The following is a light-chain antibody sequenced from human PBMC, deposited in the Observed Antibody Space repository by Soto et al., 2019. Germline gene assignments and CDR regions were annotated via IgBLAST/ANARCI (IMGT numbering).Light chain of an antibody. J-gene: IGKJ2*01. Sequence: DIQMTQSPSSLSASVGDRVTITCRASQSVSSYVNWYQQRPGKAPKLLIYAASNLQSGVPSTFSGSRSGTDFTLTITRLQPEDFATYYCQQSHTPPHTFGQGTKLEIK. CDR3: QQSHTPPHT. V-gene: IGKV1-39*01. CDR1: QSVSSY. CDR2: AAS.